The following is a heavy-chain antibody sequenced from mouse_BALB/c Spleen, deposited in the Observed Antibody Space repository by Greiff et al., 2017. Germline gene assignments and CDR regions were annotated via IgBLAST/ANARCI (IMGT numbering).Heavy chain of an antibody. CDR1: GFTFSSYT. CDR2: ISNGGGST. Sequence: EVQLVESGGGLVQPGGSLKLSCADSGFTFSSYTMSWVRQTPEKRLEWVAYISNGGGSTYYPDTVKGRFTISRDNAKNTLYLQMSSLKSEDTAMYYCARQGIYYAMDYWGQGTSVTVSS. V-gene: IGHV5-12-2*01. J-gene: IGHJ4*01. CDR3: ARQGIYYAMDY.